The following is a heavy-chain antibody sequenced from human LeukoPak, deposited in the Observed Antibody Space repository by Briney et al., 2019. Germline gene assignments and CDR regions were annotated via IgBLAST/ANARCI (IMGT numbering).Heavy chain of an antibody. V-gene: IGHV3-30*02. CDR2: IRSDRSDK. J-gene: IGHJ3*02. CDR1: GFTFSNYD. D-gene: IGHD5-24*01. CDR3: AKNRPSHNYADSFEI. Sequence: GGSLRLSCAASGFTFSNYDMHWVRQAPGKGLEWVAFIRSDRSDKYYVDSVKGRFTISRDNSKNILYLQMNSLAAEDTAVYYCAKNRPSHNYADSFEIWGQGTMVSVCS.